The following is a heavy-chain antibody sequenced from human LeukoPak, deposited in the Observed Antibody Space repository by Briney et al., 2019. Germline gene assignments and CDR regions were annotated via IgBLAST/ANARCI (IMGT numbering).Heavy chain of an antibody. V-gene: IGHV3-7*01. Sequence: GGSLRLSCAASGFTVITNDMTWVRQAPGKGLEWVANIKQDGSEKYYVDSVKGRFTISRDNAKNSLHLQMNTLRAEDTAVYYCAKAGYGSGGSSCDQWGQGTLVTVSS. J-gene: IGHJ4*02. CDR1: GFTVITND. CDR3: AKAGYGSGGSSCDQ. D-gene: IGHD3-10*01. CDR2: IKQDGSEK.